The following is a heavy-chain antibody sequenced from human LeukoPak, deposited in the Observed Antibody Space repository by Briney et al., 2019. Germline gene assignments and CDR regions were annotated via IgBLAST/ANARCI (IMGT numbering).Heavy chain of an antibody. CDR3: AKGASGSYYRRYYFDY. CDR1: GFTFSSYA. Sequence: GGSLRLSFAASGFTFSSYAMSWVRQAPGKGLEWVSAISGSGGSTYYADSVKGRFTISRDNSKNTLYLQMNSLRAEDTAVYYCAKGASGSYYRRYYFDYWGQGTLVTVSS. CDR2: ISGSGGST. D-gene: IGHD1-26*01. J-gene: IGHJ4*02. V-gene: IGHV3-23*01.